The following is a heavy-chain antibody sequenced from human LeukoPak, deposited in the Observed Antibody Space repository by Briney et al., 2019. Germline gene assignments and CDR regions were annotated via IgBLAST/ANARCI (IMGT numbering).Heavy chain of an antibody. CDR3: AMYGSSNGYYFDY. CDR1: GGSISSSSYY. Sequence: SETLSLTCTVSGGSISSSSYYWGWIRQPPGKGLEWIGSIYYSGSTYYNPSLKSRVTISVDTSKNQFSLKLSSVTAADTAVYYCAMYGSSNGYYFDYWGQGTLVTVSS. V-gene: IGHV4-39*01. J-gene: IGHJ4*02. CDR2: IYYSGST. D-gene: IGHD3-10*01.